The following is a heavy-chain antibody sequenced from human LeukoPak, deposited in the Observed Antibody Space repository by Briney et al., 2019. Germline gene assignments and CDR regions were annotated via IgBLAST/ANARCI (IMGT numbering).Heavy chain of an antibody. J-gene: IGHJ4*02. CDR3: ARDLGEMATMPFDY. V-gene: IGHV3-33*01. Sequence: GGSLRLSCAASGFTFSSYGMHWVRQAPGKGLEWVAVIWYDGSNKYYADSVKGRFTISRDNSKNTLYLQMNNLRAEDTAVYYCARDLGEMATMPFDYWGQGTLVTVSS. D-gene: IGHD5-24*01. CDR1: GFTFSSYG. CDR2: IWYDGSNK.